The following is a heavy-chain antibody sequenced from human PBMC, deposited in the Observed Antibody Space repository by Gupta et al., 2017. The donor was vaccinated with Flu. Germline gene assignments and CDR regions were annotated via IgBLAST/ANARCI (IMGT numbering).Heavy chain of an antibody. CDR3: ASRGGGLVINYYYYMDV. CDR1: GGTFSSYA. D-gene: IGHD2-21*01. CDR2: TNPVFGAP. Sequence: QVQLVQSGAEVKKPGSSVKVSCQASGGTFSSYAVSWVRQAPGQGLEWMGGTNPVFGAPNYAQKFRGRVTITADKSTSTAYMELSSLISEDTAVYYCASRGGGLVINYYYYMDVWGKGTTVTVSS. V-gene: IGHV1-69*06. J-gene: IGHJ6*03.